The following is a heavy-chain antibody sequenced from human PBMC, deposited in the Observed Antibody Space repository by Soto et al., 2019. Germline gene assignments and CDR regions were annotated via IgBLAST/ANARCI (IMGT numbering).Heavy chain of an antibody. D-gene: IGHD3-10*01. CDR2: INAGNGNR. V-gene: IGHV1-3*05. Sequence: QVKLVQSGAEEKKPGASVKVSRKASGYTFTSYAIHWVRQAPGQRLEWMGWINAGNGNRKYSQKLQGRVTITRDTSASTAYMELSSLRSEDTAVYYCARGTPVWFDPWGQGTLVTVSS. J-gene: IGHJ5*02. CDR1: GYTFTSYA. CDR3: ARGTPVWFDP.